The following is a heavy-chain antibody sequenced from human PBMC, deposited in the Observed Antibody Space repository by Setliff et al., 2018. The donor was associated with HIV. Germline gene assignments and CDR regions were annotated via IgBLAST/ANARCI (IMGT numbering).Heavy chain of an antibody. CDR1: GGSISSSSYY. J-gene: IGHJ4*02. CDR3: ASDLIWGFDY. CDR2: ISGSGSRV. Sequence: HPSETLSLTCTVSGGSISSSSYYWTWIRQPPGKGLEWVSYISGSGSRVDYADSVKGRFTVSRDNARSSLYLQVNSLRSDDTAVYYCASDLIWGFDYWGQGTPVTVSS. V-gene: IGHV3-48*01. D-gene: IGHD3-16*01.